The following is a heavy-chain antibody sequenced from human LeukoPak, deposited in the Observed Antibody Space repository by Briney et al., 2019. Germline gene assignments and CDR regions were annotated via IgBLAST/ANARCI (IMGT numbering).Heavy chain of an antibody. Sequence: SETLSLTCTVSGDSISRYYWSWIRQPPGKGLEWIGSIYYSGSTYYNPSLKSRVTISVDTSKNQFSLKLSSVTAADTAVYYCARERSGYSSGHDAFDIWGQGTMVTVSS. J-gene: IGHJ3*02. CDR3: ARERSGYSSGHDAFDI. CDR2: IYYSGST. V-gene: IGHV4-59*12. CDR1: GDSISRYY. D-gene: IGHD6-19*01.